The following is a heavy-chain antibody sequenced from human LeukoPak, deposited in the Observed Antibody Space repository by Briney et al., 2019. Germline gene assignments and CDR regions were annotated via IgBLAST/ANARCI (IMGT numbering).Heavy chain of an antibody. D-gene: IGHD6-19*01. CDR1: GFTFSSYA. Sequence: GGSLRLSCAASGFTFSSYAMSWVRQAPGKGLEWASGISGSGDSDSTYYADSVKGRFTISRDNSRNTLYLQMSSLRAEDTAVYYCAKADSSGWYESNWFDPWGQGTLVTVSS. V-gene: IGHV3-23*01. CDR2: ISGSGDSDST. J-gene: IGHJ5*02. CDR3: AKADSSGWYESNWFDP.